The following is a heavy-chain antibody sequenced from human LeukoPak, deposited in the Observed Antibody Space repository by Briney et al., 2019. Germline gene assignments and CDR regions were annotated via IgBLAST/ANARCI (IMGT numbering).Heavy chain of an antibody. CDR2: IYYSGST. CDR1: GGSISSSY. V-gene: IGHV4-59*01. Sequence: SETLSLTCTVSGGSISSSYWSWIRQPPGKGLEWIGYIYYSGSTNYNPSLKSGVTISVDTSKNQFSLKLSSVTAADTAVYYCARDLRNQYYDYVWGRYRPARNWFDPWGQGTLVTVSS. D-gene: IGHD3-16*02. J-gene: IGHJ5*02. CDR3: ARDLRNQYYDYVWGRYRPARNWFDP.